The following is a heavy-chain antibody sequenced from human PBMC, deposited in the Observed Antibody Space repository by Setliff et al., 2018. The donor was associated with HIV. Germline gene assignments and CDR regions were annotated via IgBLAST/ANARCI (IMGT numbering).Heavy chain of an antibody. Sequence: PSETLSLTCAVYGGSFSDYYWSWIRQPPGKGLEWIGEINHSGSTNYNPSLKSRVTISVDTSKNQFSLKLSSVTAADTAVYYCARTFYDYVWGSYRLRTGFDYWGQGTLVTVSS. V-gene: IGHV4-34*01. D-gene: IGHD3-16*02. CDR1: GGSFSDYY. CDR2: INHSGST. CDR3: ARTFYDYVWGSYRLRTGFDY. J-gene: IGHJ4*02.